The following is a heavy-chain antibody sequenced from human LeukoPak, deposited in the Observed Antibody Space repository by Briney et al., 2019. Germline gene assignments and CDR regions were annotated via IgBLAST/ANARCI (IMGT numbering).Heavy chain of an antibody. CDR1: GGSISSYY. V-gene: IGHV4-59*01. CDR3: ARGRGIAARGWFDP. Sequence: SETLSLTCTVSGGSISSYYWSWIRQHPGKGLEWMGYIYYSGSTNYNPSLKSRVTISVDTSKNQFFLKLSSVTAAATAVYYCARGRGIAARGWFDPWGQGTLVTVSS. D-gene: IGHD6-6*01. J-gene: IGHJ5*02. CDR2: IYYSGST.